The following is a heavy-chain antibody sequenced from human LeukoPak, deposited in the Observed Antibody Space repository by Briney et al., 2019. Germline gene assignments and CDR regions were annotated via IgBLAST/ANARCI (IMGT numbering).Heavy chain of an antibody. D-gene: IGHD3-22*01. Sequence: SVKVSCKASGGTFSSYAISWVRQAPGQGLEWMGGIIPIFGTANYAQKFQGRVTITADESTSTAYMELSSLRSEDTAVYYCARDRYYDSSGYYPRLDDYWGQGTPVTVSS. CDR3: ARDRYYDSSGYYPRLDDY. V-gene: IGHV1-69*01. J-gene: IGHJ4*02. CDR1: GGTFSSYA. CDR2: IIPIFGTA.